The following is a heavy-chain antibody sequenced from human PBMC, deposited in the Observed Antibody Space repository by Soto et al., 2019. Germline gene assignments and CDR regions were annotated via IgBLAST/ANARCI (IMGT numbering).Heavy chain of an antibody. J-gene: IGHJ6*02. D-gene: IGHD1-26*01. V-gene: IGHV3-23*01. CDR1: GFTFSSYA. CDR2: ISGSGGST. CDR3: AKGRVGASHYYGMDV. Sequence: PGGSLRLSCAASGFTFSSYAMSWVRQAPGKGLEWVSAISGSGGSTYYADSVKGRFTISRDNSKNTLYLQMNSLRAEDTAVYYCAKGRVGASHYYGMDVWGQGTTVTVSS.